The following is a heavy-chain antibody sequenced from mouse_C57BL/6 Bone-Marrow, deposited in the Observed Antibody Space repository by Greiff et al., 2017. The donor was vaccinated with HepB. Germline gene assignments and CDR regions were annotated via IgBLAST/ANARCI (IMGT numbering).Heavy chain of an antibody. CDR2: IRSKSNNYAT. D-gene: IGHD1-1*01. CDR1: GFSFNTYA. J-gene: IGHJ1*03. V-gene: IGHV10-1*01. Sequence: EVQLQESGGGLVQPKGSLKLSCAASGFSFNTYAMNWVRQAPGKGLEWVARIRSKSNNYATYYADSVKDRFTISRDDSESMLYLQMNNLKTEDTAMYYWVRITTVWYFDVWGTGTTVTVSS. CDR3: VRITTVWYFDV.